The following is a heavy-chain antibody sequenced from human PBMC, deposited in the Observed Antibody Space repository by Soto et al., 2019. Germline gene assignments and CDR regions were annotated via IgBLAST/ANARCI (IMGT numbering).Heavy chain of an antibody. CDR3: ANFYCGGGSCYSDDS. V-gene: IGHV1-46*03. J-gene: IGHJ5*01. Sequence: ASVKVSCKASGYTFTTYYMHWVRQAPGQGLEWMGIINPSGSTSYAQKFQGRVTMTRDTSTSTVYMELSSLRSEDTAMYYCANFYCGGGSCYSDDSWGQGTLV. D-gene: IGHD2-15*01. CDR2: INPSGST. CDR1: GYTFTTYY.